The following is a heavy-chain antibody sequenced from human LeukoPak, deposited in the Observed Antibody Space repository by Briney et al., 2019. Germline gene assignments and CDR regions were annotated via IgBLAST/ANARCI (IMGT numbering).Heavy chain of an antibody. Sequence: GGSLRLSCAASGFTFSGYSMNWVRQAPGKGLEWVSYLGPSSNAIHYADSVKGRFTISRDNAKNSLYLLMNSLRDEDTAVYYCARHASGFAFDIWGQGTIVTVSS. CDR3: ARHASGFAFDI. CDR2: LGPSSNAI. J-gene: IGHJ3*02. V-gene: IGHV3-48*02. CDR1: GFTFSGYS. D-gene: IGHD3-10*01.